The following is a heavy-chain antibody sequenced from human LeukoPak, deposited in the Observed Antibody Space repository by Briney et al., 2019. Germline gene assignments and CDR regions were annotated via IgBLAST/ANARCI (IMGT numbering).Heavy chain of an antibody. V-gene: IGHV4-59*08. CDR3: ASLLYYYDSSGYLEEGYFDY. CDR1: GGSISSYY. CDR2: IYYSGST. Sequence: NTSETLSLTCTVSGGSISSYYWSWIRQPPGKGLEWIGYIYYSGSTNYNPSLKSRVTISVGTSKNQFSLKLSSVTAADTAVYYCASLLYYYDSSGYLEEGYFDYWGQGTLVTVSS. D-gene: IGHD3-22*01. J-gene: IGHJ4*02.